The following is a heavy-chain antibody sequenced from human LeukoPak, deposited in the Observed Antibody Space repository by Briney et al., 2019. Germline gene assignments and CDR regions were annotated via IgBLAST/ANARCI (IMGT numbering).Heavy chain of an antibody. Sequence: SVKVSCKASGYTFTGYYMHWVRQAPGQGLEWMGRIIPIFGTANYAQKFQGRVTITTDESTSTAYMELSSLRSEDTAVYYCARXPIVVVPAAISXXLDYWGQGXXVTXSX. CDR2: IIPIFGTA. CDR3: ARXPIVVVPAAISXXLDY. J-gene: IGHJ4*02. CDR1: GYTFTGYY. D-gene: IGHD2-2*01. V-gene: IGHV1-69*05.